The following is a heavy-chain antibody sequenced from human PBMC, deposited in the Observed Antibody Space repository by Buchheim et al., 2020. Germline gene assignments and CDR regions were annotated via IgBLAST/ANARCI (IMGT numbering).Heavy chain of an antibody. J-gene: IGHJ4*02. CDR1: GGSISSSSYY. Sequence: QLQLQESGPRLVKPSETLSLTCSVSGGSISSSSYYWGWIRQPPGKGLEWIGSIDYSGSTYYNPSLKSRVTMSVDTAKNQFSLKLSSVTAADTAVYYCARGDSRLFDYWGQGTL. CDR3: ARGDSRLFDY. CDR2: IDYSGST. V-gene: IGHV4-39*07. D-gene: IGHD4-11*01.